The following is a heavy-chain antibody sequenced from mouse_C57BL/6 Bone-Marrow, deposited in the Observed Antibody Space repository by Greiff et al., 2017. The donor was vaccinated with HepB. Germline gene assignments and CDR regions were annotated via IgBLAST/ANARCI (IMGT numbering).Heavy chain of an antibody. CDR2: IHPNSGST. V-gene: IGHV1-64*01. Sequence: QVQLQQPGAELVKPGASVKLSCKASGYTFTSYWMHWVKQRPGQGLEWIGMIHPNSGSTNYNEKFKSKATLTVDKSSSTSYMQLSSLTSEDSAVYYCARGYSNYAMDYWGQGTSVTVSS. CDR1: GYTFTSYW. CDR3: ARGYSNYAMDY. D-gene: IGHD2-5*01. J-gene: IGHJ4*01.